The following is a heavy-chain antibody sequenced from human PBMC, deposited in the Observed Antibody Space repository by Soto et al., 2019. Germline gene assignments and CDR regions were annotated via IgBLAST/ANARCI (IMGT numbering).Heavy chain of an antibody. D-gene: IGHD3-22*01. J-gene: IGHJ4*02. CDR2: ITSDGSNE. CDR3: ARKGPKVNYYPFDY. V-gene: IGHV3-30*03. Sequence: QVQLVESGGGVVQPGRSLRLSCAASGFTFSSYGMHWVRQAPGKGLEWVAGITSDGSNEYYADFVKGRFTISRDNSNNMLYLQKNRLRADDTAVYYCARKGPKVNYYPFDYWGQGTLVTVSS. CDR1: GFTFSSYG.